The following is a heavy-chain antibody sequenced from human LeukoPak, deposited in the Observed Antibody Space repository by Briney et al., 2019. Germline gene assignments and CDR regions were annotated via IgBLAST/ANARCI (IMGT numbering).Heavy chain of an antibody. V-gene: IGHV3-64D*06. D-gene: IGHD3-10*01. CDR1: GFTFSSYA. J-gene: IGHJ4*02. CDR3: VRGVPMVRGVYDY. CDR2: ISSNGGST. Sequence: QAGGSLRLSCSASGFTFSSYAMHWVRQPPGKGLEYVSAISSNGGSTYYADSVKGRFTISRDNSKNTLYLQVSSLRAEDTAVYYCVRGVPMVRGVYDYWGQGTLVTVSS.